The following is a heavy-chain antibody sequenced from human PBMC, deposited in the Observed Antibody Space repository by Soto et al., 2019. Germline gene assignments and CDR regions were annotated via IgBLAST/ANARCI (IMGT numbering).Heavy chain of an antibody. V-gene: IGHV4-59*08. CDR2: ISNSRRK. J-gene: IGHJ4*02. Sequence: QVQLQESGPGLVKPSETLSLTCSVSPGSISTFYWSWIPQPPGKGLEWIGYISNSRRKYNNPSLKCGVTMSVAPAKNHVPLKLSSVTAAHPAVYYCARQGVGGTWAFDYWGQGTLVTVSS. CDR1: PGSISTFY. D-gene: IGHD1-26*01. CDR3: ARQGVGGTWAFDY.